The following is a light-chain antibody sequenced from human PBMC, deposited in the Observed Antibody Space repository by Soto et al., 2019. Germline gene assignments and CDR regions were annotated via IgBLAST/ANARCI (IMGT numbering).Light chain of an antibody. J-gene: IGLJ2*01. Sequence: QSALTQPASVSGSPGQSITISCTGTSSNVGAYDYVSWYQQHPAKAPKLIIYEVSNRPSGVSNRFSGSKSGNTASLTISGLQAEDEADNYCSSYTSSSTVVFGGGTKLTVL. CDR1: SSNVGAYDY. CDR3: SSYTSSSTVV. CDR2: EVS. V-gene: IGLV2-14*01.